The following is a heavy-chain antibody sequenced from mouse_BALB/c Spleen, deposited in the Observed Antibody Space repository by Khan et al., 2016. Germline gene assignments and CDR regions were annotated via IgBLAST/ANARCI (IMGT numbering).Heavy chain of an antibody. Sequence: EVQLQESGPSLVKPSQALSLTCSVTGDSITSGYWNWIRKFPGIKLEYMGYITYSGSTYYNPSLKSRISITRDTSKNQYFLQLISVTTEDTATYYCAIYDGRSYVRGMDYWGQGTSVTVSS. D-gene: IGHD1-1*01. CDR1: GDSITSGY. V-gene: IGHV3-8*02. J-gene: IGHJ4*01. CDR2: ITYSGST. CDR3: AIYDGRSYVRGMDY.